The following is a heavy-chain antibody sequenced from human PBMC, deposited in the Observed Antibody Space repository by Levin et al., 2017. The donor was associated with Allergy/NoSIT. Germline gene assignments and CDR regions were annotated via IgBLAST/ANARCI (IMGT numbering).Heavy chain of an antibody. J-gene: IGHJ4*02. CDR3: ARSIAAAGTYNY. V-gene: IGHV1-2*06. D-gene: IGHD6-13*01. CDR1: GYTFTGYY. CDR2: INPNSGGT. Sequence: ASVKVSCKASGYTFTGYYMHWVRQAPGQGLEWMGRINPNSGGTNYAQKFQGRVTMTRDTSISTAYMELSRLRSDDTAVYYCARSIAAAGTYNYWGQGTLVTVSS.